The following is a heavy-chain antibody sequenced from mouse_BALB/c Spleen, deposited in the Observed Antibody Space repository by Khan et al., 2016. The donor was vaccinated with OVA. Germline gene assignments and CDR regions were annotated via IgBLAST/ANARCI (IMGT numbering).Heavy chain of an antibody. D-gene: IGHD4-1*01. CDR2: ISYSGST. J-gene: IGHJ4*01. V-gene: IGHV3-2*02. Sequence: VQLQQPGPGLVKPSQSLSLTCTVAGYSITSDYAWNWIRQFPGNKLEWMGYISYSGSTGYNPSLKSRISITRDTSKNQFFLQLNSVTTEDTATYYCASELGRYYAMDYWGQGTSVTVSS. CDR3: ASELGRYYAMDY. CDR1: GYSITSDYA.